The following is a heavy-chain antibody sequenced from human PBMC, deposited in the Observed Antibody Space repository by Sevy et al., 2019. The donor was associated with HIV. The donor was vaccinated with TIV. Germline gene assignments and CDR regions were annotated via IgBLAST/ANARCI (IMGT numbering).Heavy chain of an antibody. CDR2: IIPIFGTA. J-gene: IGHJ6*02. D-gene: IGHD2-2*01. V-gene: IGHV1-69*13. CDR3: ASGKDIVVVGYGMDV. CDR1: GGTFSSYA. Sequence: ASVKVSCKASGGTFSSYAISWVRQAPGQGLEWMGGIIPIFGTANYAQKFQGRVTITADESTSTAYMELSSLRSEDTAVYYCASGKDIVVVGYGMDVWGQGTTVTVSS.